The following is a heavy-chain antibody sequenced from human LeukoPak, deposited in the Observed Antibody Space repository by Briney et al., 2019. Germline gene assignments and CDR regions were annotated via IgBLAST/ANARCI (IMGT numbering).Heavy chain of an antibody. CDR1: GFTFSASA. CDR2: ISGSGDST. Sequence: GGSLRLSCATSGFTFSASAMNWVRQAPGKGLEWVSAISGSGDSTYYADSVKGRFTISRDSSKNTVYLQLISLRAEDTAVYFCAKDWQLGSWGQGILVTVSS. D-gene: IGHD6-13*01. CDR3: AKDWQLGS. V-gene: IGHV3-23*01. J-gene: IGHJ5*02.